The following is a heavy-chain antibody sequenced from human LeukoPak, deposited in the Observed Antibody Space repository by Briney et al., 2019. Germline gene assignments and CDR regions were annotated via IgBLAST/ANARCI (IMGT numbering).Heavy chain of an antibody. J-gene: IGHJ4*02. V-gene: IGHV3-21*01. CDR2: ISSGSSYT. D-gene: IGHD2-21*02. CDR1: GFIFSSYS. Sequence: GGSLRLSCAASGFIFSSYSMNWVRQAPGKGLEWVSSISSGSSYTYYADSVKGRFTISRDNAKNSLFLQMNSLRAEDTAVYHCARACGGDCYLSDYWGQGTLVTVSS. CDR3: ARACGGDCYLSDY.